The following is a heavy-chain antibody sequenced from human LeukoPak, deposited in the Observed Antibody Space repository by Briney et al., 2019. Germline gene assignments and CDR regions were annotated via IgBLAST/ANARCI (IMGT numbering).Heavy chain of an antibody. Sequence: PGRSLRLSCAASGFTFDDYAMHWVRQAPGKGLEWVSGISWNSGSIGYADSVKGRFTISRDNAKNSLYLQMNSLRAEDTALYYCAKVPAAEYYDFWSGPGAFGIWGQGTMVTVSS. CDR3: AKVPAAEYYDFWSGPGAFGI. CDR2: ISWNSGSI. J-gene: IGHJ3*02. CDR1: GFTFDDYA. D-gene: IGHD3-3*01. V-gene: IGHV3-9*01.